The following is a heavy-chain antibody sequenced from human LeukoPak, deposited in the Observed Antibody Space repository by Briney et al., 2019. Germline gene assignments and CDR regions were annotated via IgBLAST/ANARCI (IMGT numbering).Heavy chain of an antibody. J-gene: IGHJ5*02. D-gene: IGHD3-3*01. Sequence: SETLSLTCTVSGYSISSGYYWGWIRRPPGKGLEWIGSIYHSGSTYYNPSLKSRVTISVDTSKNQFSLKLSSVTAADTAVYYCARDHLANLASRLFDPWGQGTLVTVSS. CDR2: IYHSGST. CDR1: GYSISSGYY. V-gene: IGHV4-38-2*02. CDR3: ARDHLANLASRLFDP.